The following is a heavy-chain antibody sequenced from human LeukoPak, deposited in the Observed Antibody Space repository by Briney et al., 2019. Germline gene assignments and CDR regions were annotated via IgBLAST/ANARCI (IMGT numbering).Heavy chain of an antibody. V-gene: IGHV4-61*01. J-gene: IGHJ4*02. D-gene: IGHD3-10*01. Sequence: KTSETLSLTCTVSGGSVSSGSYYWSWIRQPPGKGLEWIGYIYYSGSTNYNPSLKSRVTISLDKSKNQFSLKLSSVTAADTAVYYCARRDYYGSGNYYKPFDYWGQGTLATVSS. CDR2: IYYSGST. CDR1: GGSVSSGSYY. CDR3: ARRDYYGSGNYYKPFDY.